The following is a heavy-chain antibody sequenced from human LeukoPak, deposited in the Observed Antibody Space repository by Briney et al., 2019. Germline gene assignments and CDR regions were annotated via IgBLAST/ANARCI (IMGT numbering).Heavy chain of an antibody. CDR3: TRMFDTAYDI. D-gene: IGHD3-10*02. Sequence: PSETLSLTCAVYGGSFSGYYWSWIRQPPGKGLEWIGEINHSGSTNYNPSLTSLKSRVTISVDTSKNQFSLKLSSVTAEDTAVYYCTRMFDTAYDIWGQGTLVTVS. CDR1: GGSFSGYY. J-gene: IGHJ4*02. V-gene: IGHV4-34*01. CDR2: INHSGST.